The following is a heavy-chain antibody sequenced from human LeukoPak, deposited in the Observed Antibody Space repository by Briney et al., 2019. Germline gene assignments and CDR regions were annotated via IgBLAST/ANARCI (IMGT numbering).Heavy chain of an antibody. CDR3: ARDGPAEGHYYGSGSHYYYYGMDV. CDR2: ISAYNGNT. J-gene: IGHJ6*02. V-gene: IGHV1-18*01. Sequence: GASVKVSCKASGYTFTSYGISWVRQAPGQGLEWMGWISAYNGNTNYAQKLQGRVTMTTDTSTSTAYMELRSLRSDDTAVYYCARDGPAEGHYYGSGSHYYYYGMDVWGQGTTVTVSS. D-gene: IGHD3-10*01. CDR1: GYTFTSYG.